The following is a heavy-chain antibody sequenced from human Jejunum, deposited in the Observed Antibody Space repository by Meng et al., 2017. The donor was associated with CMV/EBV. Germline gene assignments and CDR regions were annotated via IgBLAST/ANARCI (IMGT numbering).Heavy chain of an antibody. CDR1: TFGAYG. CDR2: MRKDGSNK. CDR3: ARVLWFAEQYNWFDL. V-gene: IGHV3-30*02. Sequence: TFGAYGMHWVRQAPGKGLEWVAFMRKDGSNKFYGDSVKGRFTISRDNSRNTLFLQMTGLRGEDTAVYYCARVLWFAEQYNWFDLWGQGTPVTVSS. J-gene: IGHJ5*02. D-gene: IGHD2-21*01.